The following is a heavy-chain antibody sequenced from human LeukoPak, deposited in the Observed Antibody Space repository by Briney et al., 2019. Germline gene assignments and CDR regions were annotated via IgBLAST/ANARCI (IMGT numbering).Heavy chain of an antibody. CDR1: GGSFSGYY. Sequence: SETLSLTCAVYGGSFSGYYWSWIRQPPGKGLEWIGEINHSGSTNYNPSLKSRVTISVDTSENQFSLKLSSVTAADTAVYYCARGSGITMVRGVIINWFDPWGQGTLVTVSS. V-gene: IGHV4-34*01. CDR2: INHSGST. D-gene: IGHD3-10*01. CDR3: ARGSGITMVRGVIINWFDP. J-gene: IGHJ5*02.